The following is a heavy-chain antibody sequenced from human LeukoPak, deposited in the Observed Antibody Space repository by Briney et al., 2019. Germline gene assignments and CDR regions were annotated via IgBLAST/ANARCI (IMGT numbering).Heavy chain of an antibody. CDR3: ARSSGSSPFDY. CDR1: GGSFSGYY. J-gene: IGHJ4*02. CDR2: IYTSGST. D-gene: IGHD1-26*01. Sequence: SETLSLTCAVYGGSFSGYYWSWIRQPPGKGLEWIGRIYTSGSTNYNPSLKSRVTMSVDTSKNQFSLKLSSVTAADTAVYYCARSSGSSPFDYWGQGTLVTVSS. V-gene: IGHV4-59*10.